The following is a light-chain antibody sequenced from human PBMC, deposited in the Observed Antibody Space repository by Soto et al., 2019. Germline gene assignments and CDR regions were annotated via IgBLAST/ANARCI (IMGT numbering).Light chain of an antibody. Sequence: QSVLTQPASVSGSPGQSITISCTGTSSDVGAYDFVSWYQQHPDKAPKLMIYEVSNRPSGGSHRFSGSKSVNTATLTISGLQAEDEADYYCSSYTTSSTRVFGTGTKVTVL. CDR2: EVS. CDR1: SSDVGAYDF. V-gene: IGLV2-14*03. J-gene: IGLJ1*01. CDR3: SSYTTSSTRV.